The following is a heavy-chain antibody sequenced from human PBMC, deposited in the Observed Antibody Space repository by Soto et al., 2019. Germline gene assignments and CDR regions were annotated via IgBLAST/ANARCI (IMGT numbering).Heavy chain of an antibody. Sequence: VRQAPGQGLEWMGWISTYNDNTYYAQNFQGRVTITTDKSTTTAYMELSSLRSDDTAVYYCARGSTIVRGAPSWFDPWGQGTLVTVSS. CDR2: ISTYNDNT. CDR3: ARGSTIVRGAPSWFDP. V-gene: IGHV1-18*01. D-gene: IGHD3-10*01. J-gene: IGHJ5*02.